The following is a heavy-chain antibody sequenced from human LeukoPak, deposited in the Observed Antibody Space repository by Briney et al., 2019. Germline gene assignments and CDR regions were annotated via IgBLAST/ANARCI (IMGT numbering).Heavy chain of an antibody. J-gene: IGHJ5*02. Sequence: ASVKVSCKASGYTFTGYYMHWVRQAPGQGLEWMGWINPNSGGTNYAQKFQGRVTMTRDTSISTAYMELSRLRSDDTAVYYCARDLGVVAAVADENWFDPRGQGTLVTVSS. V-gene: IGHV1-2*02. CDR2: INPNSGGT. CDR3: ARDLGVVAAVADENWFDP. D-gene: IGHD2-15*01. CDR1: GYTFTGYY.